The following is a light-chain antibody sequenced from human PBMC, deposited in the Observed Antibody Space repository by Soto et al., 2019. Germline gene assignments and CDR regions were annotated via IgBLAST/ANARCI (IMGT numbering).Light chain of an antibody. Sequence: EIVLTQSPGTLSLSPGERATLSCRASQSLSSSFLAWYQQKPGQAPSLLIYGASSRATGIPDRFSGSGSGTDFTLTISRLEPEDFAVYFCQQCVSSPYTFGQGTKLEIK. J-gene: IGKJ2*01. CDR1: QSLSSSF. CDR3: QQCVSSPYT. CDR2: GAS. V-gene: IGKV3-20*01.